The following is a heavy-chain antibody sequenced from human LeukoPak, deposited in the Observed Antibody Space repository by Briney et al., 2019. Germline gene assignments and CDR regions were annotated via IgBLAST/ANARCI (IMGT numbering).Heavy chain of an antibody. V-gene: IGHV3-23*05. CDR1: EITFSNYA. Sequence: GGSLRLSCAASEITFSNYAISWVRQAPGKGVEWVAAIGRSGSPTYYADSVKGRFTISRDTSKNTLFLEMNSLRAEDTAVYYCAKVDPSVLGAFDVWGQGTMVTVSS. CDR3: AKVDPSVLGAFDV. CDR2: IGRSGSPT. J-gene: IGHJ3*01. D-gene: IGHD5-12*01.